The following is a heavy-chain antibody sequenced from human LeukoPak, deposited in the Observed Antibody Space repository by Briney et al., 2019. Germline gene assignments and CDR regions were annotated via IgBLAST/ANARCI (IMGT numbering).Heavy chain of an antibody. V-gene: IGHV3-30*18. J-gene: IGHJ4*02. Sequence: GGSLRLSCAASGFTFRNYGMHWVRQAPGKGLEWVAVISYDGNNKYYADSVKGRFTISRDNSKNTLDPQMNSLRAEDTAVYYCAKDQKWAAAGYYFDSWGQGTLATVSS. CDR3: AKDQKWAAAGYYFDS. CDR1: GFTFRNYG. D-gene: IGHD6-13*01. CDR2: ISYDGNNK.